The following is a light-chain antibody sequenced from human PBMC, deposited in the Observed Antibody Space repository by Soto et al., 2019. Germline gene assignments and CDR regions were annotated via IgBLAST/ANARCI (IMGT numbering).Light chain of an antibody. Sequence: DIQMTQSPSSLSASVGDRVTITCRATQTVNNFLNWYQQKPGKAPKLLIYAASSLQSGVPSRFTGSGSGTDFTLTISSLQPEDFASYYGEQSYSNPRTFGQGTKVEIK. V-gene: IGKV1-39*01. CDR3: EQSYSNPRT. J-gene: IGKJ1*01. CDR2: AAS. CDR1: QTVNNF.